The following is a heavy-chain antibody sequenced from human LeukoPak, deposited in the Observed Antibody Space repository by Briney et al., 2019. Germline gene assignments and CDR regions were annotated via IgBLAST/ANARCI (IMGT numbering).Heavy chain of an antibody. J-gene: IGHJ4*02. CDR3: ARYVWGSYPTFEDY. D-gene: IGHD3-16*02. V-gene: IGHV4-59*01. CDR1: GGSISSYY. Sequence: PSETLSLTCTVSGGSISSYYWSWIRQPPGKGLEWIGYISYSGSTNYNPSLKSRATISVDTSKNQFSLKVSSVTAADTAVHYCARYVWGSYPTFEDYWGQGTLVTVSS. CDR2: ISYSGST.